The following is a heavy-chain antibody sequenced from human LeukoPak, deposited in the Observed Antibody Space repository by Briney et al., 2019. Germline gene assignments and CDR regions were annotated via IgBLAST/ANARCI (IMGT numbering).Heavy chain of an antibody. Sequence: PSETLSLTWTGSGGSISNYHWSWIRQALGKGLEWIGNIYYSGSTNYNPSLKSRVTISVDASKNQFSLNVSSVTAADTAVYYCARSPFLVVPAAIGSTDYYYYYYMDVWGKGTTVTVSS. D-gene: IGHD2-2*02. CDR3: ARSPFLVVPAAIGSTDYYYYYYMDV. V-gene: IGHV4-59*01. CDR1: GGSISNYH. J-gene: IGHJ6*03. CDR2: IYYSGST.